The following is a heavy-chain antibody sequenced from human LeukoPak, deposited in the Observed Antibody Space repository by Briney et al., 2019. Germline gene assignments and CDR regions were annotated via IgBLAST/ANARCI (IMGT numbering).Heavy chain of an antibody. D-gene: IGHD6-13*01. CDR1: GFTFSSFG. J-gene: IGHJ4*02. CDR3: ARDQGAFYSRSWFDY. CDR2: IWFDGSKT. V-gene: IGHV3-33*01. Sequence: GGSLRLSCAASGFTFSSFGMHWVRQAPGKGLEWVAVIWFDGSKTYYSESVKGRFTVSRDNSKNTLFLQMNSLRVEDTAVYYCARDQGAFYSRSWFDYWGQGTLVTVSS.